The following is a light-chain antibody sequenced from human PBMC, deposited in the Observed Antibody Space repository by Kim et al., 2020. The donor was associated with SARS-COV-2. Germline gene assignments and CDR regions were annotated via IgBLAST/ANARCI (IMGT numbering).Light chain of an antibody. CDR2: STN. V-gene: IGLV1-44*01. Sequence: QSVLTQPPSASGTPGQRVTISCSGSSSNIGSNTVNWYQQLPGTAPKLLIYSTNQRPSGVPDRFSGSKSGTSASLAISGLQSEDEADYYCAPWDDSLNGSVVFGGGTQLTVL. CDR1: SSNIGSNT. J-gene: IGLJ2*01. CDR3: APWDDSLNGSVV.